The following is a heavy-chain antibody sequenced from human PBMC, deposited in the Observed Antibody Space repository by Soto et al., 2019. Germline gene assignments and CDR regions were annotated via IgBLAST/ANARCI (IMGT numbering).Heavy chain of an antibody. J-gene: IGHJ6*02. CDR2: IIPIFGTA. V-gene: IGHV1-69*13. Sequence: ASVKVSCKASGGTFSSYAISWVRQAPGQGLEWMGGIIPIFGTANYAQKFQGRVTITADESTSTAYMELSSLRSEDTAVYYCARSDYGSGSYYTDYYYYGMDVWGQGTTVTVSS. D-gene: IGHD3-10*01. CDR3: ARSDYGSGSYYTDYYYYGMDV. CDR1: GGTFSSYA.